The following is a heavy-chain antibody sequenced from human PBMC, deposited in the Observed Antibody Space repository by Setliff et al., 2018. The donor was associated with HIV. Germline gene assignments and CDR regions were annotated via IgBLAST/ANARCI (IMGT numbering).Heavy chain of an antibody. J-gene: IGHJ4*02. V-gene: IGHV1-46*01. CDR2: INPSDGTT. Sequence: ASVKVSCKASGYTFTSCFMHWVRQAPGQGLEYMGIINPSDGTTDYTQKFQDRVTMTSDTSTSTVYMELRSLRSEDTAIYYCVKEYHTEVTDTRVANYFDYWGQGTLVTVPS. CDR3: VKEYHTEVTDTRVANYFDY. CDR1: GYTFTSCF. D-gene: IGHD4-4*01.